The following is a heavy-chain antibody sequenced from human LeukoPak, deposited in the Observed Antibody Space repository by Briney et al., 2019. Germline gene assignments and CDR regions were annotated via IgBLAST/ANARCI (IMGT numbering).Heavy chain of an antibody. CDR1: GGSFSGYY. CDR2: INHSGST. Sequence: SETLSLTCAVYGGSFSGYYWSWIRQPPGKGLEWIGEINHSGSTNYNPSLKSRVTISVDTSKNQFSLKLSSVTAADTAVYYCARNYYYYYMDVWGKGTTVTVSS. J-gene: IGHJ6*03. V-gene: IGHV4-34*01. CDR3: ARNYYYYYMDV.